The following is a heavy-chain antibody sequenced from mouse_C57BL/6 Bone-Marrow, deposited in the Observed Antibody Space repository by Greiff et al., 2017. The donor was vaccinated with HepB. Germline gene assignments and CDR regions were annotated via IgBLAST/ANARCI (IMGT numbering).Heavy chain of an antibody. CDR3: AAIYYDCDGTSPY. D-gene: IGHD2-4*01. V-gene: IGHV14-3*01. Sequence: EVQLQQSVAELVRPGASVKLSCTASGFNIKNTYMHWVKQRPEQGLEWIGRIDPANGNTKYAPKFQGKAPITTDTSSNTAYLQLSSLTSEDTAIYYCAAIYYDCDGTSPYWGQGTLVTVSA. CDR2: IDPANGNT. CDR1: GFNIKNTY. J-gene: IGHJ3*01.